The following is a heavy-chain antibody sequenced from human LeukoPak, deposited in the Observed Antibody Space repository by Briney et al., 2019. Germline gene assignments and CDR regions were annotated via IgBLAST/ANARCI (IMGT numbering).Heavy chain of an antibody. J-gene: IGHJ4*02. CDR1: GGSISSYY. CDR2: IDYSGST. CDR3: ARDRALGSGKYYFDH. V-gene: IGHV4-59*01. Sequence: SETLSLTCTVSGGSISSYYWSWIRQPPGKGLEWIGYIDYSGSTNYKPSLKRRVTISVDTSKNQFSLKLNSVTAADTAVYYCARDRALGSGKYYFDHWGQGTLVTVSS. D-gene: IGHD3-16*01.